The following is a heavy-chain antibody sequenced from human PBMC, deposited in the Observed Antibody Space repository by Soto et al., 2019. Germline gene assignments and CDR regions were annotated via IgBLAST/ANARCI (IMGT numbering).Heavy chain of an antibody. Sequence: ASVKVSCKASGYTFTSYGISWVRQAPGQGLEWMGWISAYNGNTNYAQKLQGRVTMTRDTSTSTVYMELSSLRSEDTAVYYCARDTAYCGGDCSYYYYYYYGMDVWGQGTTVTVSS. CDR3: ARDTAYCGGDCSYYYYYYYGMDV. J-gene: IGHJ6*02. CDR2: ISAYNGNT. V-gene: IGHV1-18*01. D-gene: IGHD2-21*02. CDR1: GYTFTSYG.